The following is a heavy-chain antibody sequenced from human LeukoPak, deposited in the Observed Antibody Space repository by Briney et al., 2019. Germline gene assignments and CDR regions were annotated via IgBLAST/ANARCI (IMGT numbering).Heavy chain of an antibody. D-gene: IGHD1-26*01. CDR1: GGSVSSGSYY. V-gene: IGHV4-61*01. CDR3: ARDLQVGAVHWFDP. Sequence: SETLSLTCTVSGGSVSSGSYYRSWIRQPPGKGLEWIGCIYYSGSTNYNPSLKSRVTISVDTSKNQFSLKLSSVTAADTAVYYCARDLQVGAVHWFDPWGQGTLVTVSS. J-gene: IGHJ5*02. CDR2: IYYSGST.